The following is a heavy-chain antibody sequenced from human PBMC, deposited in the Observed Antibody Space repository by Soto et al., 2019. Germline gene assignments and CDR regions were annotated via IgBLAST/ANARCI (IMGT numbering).Heavy chain of an antibody. CDR3: ASWATLAAPPDP. D-gene: IGHD6-6*01. CDR1: GYTFTNYG. CDR2: ISAYNGNT. J-gene: IGHJ5*02. Sequence: ASVKVSCKASGYTFTNYGITWVRQAPGQGLEWMGWISAYNGNTNYAQKVQGRVTMTTDTSTSTAYMELSSLRSEDTAVYYCASWATLAAPPDPWGQGTLVTVSS. V-gene: IGHV1-18*01.